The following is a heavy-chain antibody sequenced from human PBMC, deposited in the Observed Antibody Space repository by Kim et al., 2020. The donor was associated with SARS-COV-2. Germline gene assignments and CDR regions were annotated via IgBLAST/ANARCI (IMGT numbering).Heavy chain of an antibody. Sequence: ASVKVSCKVSGYTLTELSMHWVRQAPGKGLEWMGGFDPEDGETIYAQKFQGRVTMTEDTSTDTAYMELSSLRSEDTAVYYCATTSPIAAVEPLWWFDPWGQGTLVTVSS. CDR2: FDPEDGET. J-gene: IGHJ5*02. V-gene: IGHV1-24*01. D-gene: IGHD6-13*01. CDR3: ATTSPIAAVEPLWWFDP. CDR1: GYTLTELS.